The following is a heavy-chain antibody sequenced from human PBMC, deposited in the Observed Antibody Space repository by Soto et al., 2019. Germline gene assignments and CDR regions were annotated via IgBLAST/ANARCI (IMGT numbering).Heavy chain of an antibody. J-gene: IGHJ1*01. V-gene: IGHV1-69*01. CDR1: GGTFSSYA. D-gene: IGHD6-13*01. CDR3: ARPTESSSWYPTWYFQH. CDR2: IIPICGTA. Sequence: QVQLVQSGAEVKKPGSSVKVSCKASGGTFSSYAISWVRQAPGQGLEWMGGIIPICGTANYAQKFQGRVTITADESTSTAYMEVSSLRSEDTAVYYCARPTESSSWYPTWYFQHWGQGTLVTVFS.